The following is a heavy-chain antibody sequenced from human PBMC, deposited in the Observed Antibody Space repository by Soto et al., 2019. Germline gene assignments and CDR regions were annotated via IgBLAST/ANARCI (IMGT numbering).Heavy chain of an antibody. CDR2: IYYSGST. Sequence: QLQLQESGPGLVKPSETLSLTCTVSGGSISSMGYYWGWIRQPPGKGLEWIGTIYYSGSTYYNPSLKSRVTISVDTSKNQFSLKLSSVTAADTAVYYCATSNWFDPWGQGTLVTVSS. CDR1: GGSISSMGYY. V-gene: IGHV4-39*01. J-gene: IGHJ5*02. CDR3: ATSNWFDP.